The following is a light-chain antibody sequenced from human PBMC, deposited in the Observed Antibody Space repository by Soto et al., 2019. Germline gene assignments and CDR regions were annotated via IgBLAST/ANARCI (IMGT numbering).Light chain of an antibody. V-gene: IGKV3-15*01. Sequence: EIVMTQSPATLSVSPGEGATLSCKASQNVYNNLAWYQQRPGQPPRLLIYDASTRATGISARFSGSGYGTEFTLTISSLQSEDFAVYFCQQRRNWPLTIGGGTKVESK. J-gene: IGKJ4*01. CDR3: QQRRNWPLT. CDR2: DAS. CDR1: QNVYNN.